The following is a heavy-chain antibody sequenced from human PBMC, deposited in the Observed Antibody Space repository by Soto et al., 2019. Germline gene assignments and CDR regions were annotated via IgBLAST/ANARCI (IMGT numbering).Heavy chain of an antibody. V-gene: IGHV4-34*01. D-gene: IGHD2-8*02. J-gene: IGHJ4*02. CDR2: INHSGST. Sequence: SETLCLTSAVDGGSFGGYDWTWIRQPPGTGLEWIGEINHSGSTNYNPSLKSRVTISVDTSKNQFSLKLTSVTAADTAVYYCARDKITGLFDYWGQGTLVTVSS. CDR1: GGSFGGYD. CDR3: ARDKITGLFDY.